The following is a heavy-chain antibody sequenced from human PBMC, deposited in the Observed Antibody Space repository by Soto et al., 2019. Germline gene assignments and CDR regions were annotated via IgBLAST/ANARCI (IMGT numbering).Heavy chain of an antibody. CDR3: ARDLYGYDAFDI. D-gene: IGHD2-8*01. CDR1: GYSFTNYG. Sequence: ASVKVSCKASGYSFTNYGITWVRQAPGQGLEWMGWINPNSGGTNYAQKFQGWVTMTRDTSISTAYMELSKLRSDDTAVYYCARDLYGYDAFDIWGQGTMVTVSS. J-gene: IGHJ3*02. CDR2: INPNSGGT. V-gene: IGHV1-2*04.